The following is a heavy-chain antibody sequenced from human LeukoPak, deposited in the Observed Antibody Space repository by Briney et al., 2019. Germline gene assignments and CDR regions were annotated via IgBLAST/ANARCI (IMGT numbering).Heavy chain of an antibody. CDR3: ARDSSWRGMDV. Sequence: SETLSLTCTVAGDSITSGGYHWSWIRQHPGKGLEWIGNIYYIGSTYYNPSLKSRLTISIDTSKDQFSLKLTSVTAADTAVYYCARDSSWRGMDVWGQGTTVTVSS. CDR1: GDSITSGGYH. J-gene: IGHJ6*02. D-gene: IGHD3-3*01. CDR2: IYYIGST. V-gene: IGHV4-31*03.